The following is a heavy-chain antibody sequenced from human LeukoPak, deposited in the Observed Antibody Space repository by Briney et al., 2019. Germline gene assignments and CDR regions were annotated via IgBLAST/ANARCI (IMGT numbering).Heavy chain of an antibody. CDR2: ISGSGGST. CDR1: GFTFSSYA. J-gene: IGHJ4*02. V-gene: IGHV3-23*01. Sequence: AGGSLRLSCAASGFTFSSYAMSWVRQAPGKGLEWVSGISGSGGSTYYADSVKGRFTIFRDNSKNTLYLQMNSLRADDTAIYYCARDKIVGPTTLDYWGQGTLVTVSS. CDR3: ARDKIVGPTTLDY. D-gene: IGHD1-26*01.